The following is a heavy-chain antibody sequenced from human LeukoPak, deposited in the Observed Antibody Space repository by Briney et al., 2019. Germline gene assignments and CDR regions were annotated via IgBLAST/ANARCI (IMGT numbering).Heavy chain of an antibody. CDR3: VRSTAWYSSSWYGDY. D-gene: IGHD6-13*01. V-gene: IGHV1-2*06. J-gene: IGHJ4*02. CDR1: GYTFTVYY. CDR2: INPNSGGT. Sequence: ASVKVSCKASGYTFTVYYMHWVRQAPGQGLEWMGRINPNSGGTNYAQKFQGRVTMTRDTSISTAYMELSRLRSDDTAVYYCVRSTAWYSSSWYGDYWGQGTLVTVSS.